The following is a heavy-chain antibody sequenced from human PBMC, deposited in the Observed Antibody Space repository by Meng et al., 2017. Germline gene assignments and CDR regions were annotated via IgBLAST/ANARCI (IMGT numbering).Heavy chain of an antibody. CDR2: ISHDGSNK. Sequence: GESLKISCAASGFTFSSYSMNWVRQAPGKGLEWVAVISHDGSNKYYADSVKGRFTISRDNSKNTLYLQMNSLRAEDTAVYYCARDWSGGSCLFYWGQGTLVTVSS. CDR1: GFTFSSYS. D-gene: IGHD2-15*01. J-gene: IGHJ4*02. CDR3: ARDWSGGSCLFY. V-gene: IGHV3-30*03.